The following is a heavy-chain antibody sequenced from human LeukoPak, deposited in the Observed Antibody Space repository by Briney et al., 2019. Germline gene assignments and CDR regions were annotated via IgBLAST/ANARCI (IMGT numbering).Heavy chain of an antibody. CDR1: GFTFSSYG. J-gene: IGHJ4*02. CDR3: AREAVVVAGPLGY. CDR2: IWYDGSNK. V-gene: IGHV3-33*01. D-gene: IGHD2-15*01. Sequence: GRSLRLSCAASGFTFSSYGMHWVRQAPGKGLEWVAFIWYDGSNKYYADSVKGRFTISRDNSKNTLYLQMNSLRAEDTAVYYCAREAVVVAGPLGYWGQVTLVTVSS.